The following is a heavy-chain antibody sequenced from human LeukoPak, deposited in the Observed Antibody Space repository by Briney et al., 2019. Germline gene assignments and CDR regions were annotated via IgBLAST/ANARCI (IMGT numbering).Heavy chain of an antibody. CDR3: ARTSITIFGVVIYYYYGMDV. CDR2: IYSGGST. J-gene: IGHJ6*02. V-gene: IGHV3-53*01. CDR1: GFTVSSNY. D-gene: IGHD3-3*01. Sequence: PGGSLRLSCAASGFTVSSNYMSWVRQAPGKGLEWVSVIYSGGSTYYADSVKGRFTISRDNSKNTLYLQMNSLRAEDTAVYYCARTSITIFGVVIYYYYGMDVWGQGTTVTVSS.